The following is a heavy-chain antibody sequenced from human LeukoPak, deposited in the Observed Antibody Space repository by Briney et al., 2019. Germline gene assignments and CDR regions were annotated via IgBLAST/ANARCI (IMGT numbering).Heavy chain of an antibody. J-gene: IGHJ4*02. V-gene: IGHV1-2*02. CDR2: VNPNSGGT. CDR3: AREYNYDYDY. CDR1: AYMFTDYY. Sequence: GASVKVSCRACAYMFTDYYIHWVRQAPGQGLEWMGWVNPNSGGTNYAQNFQGRVTMTRDTSISTVYMELSSLTSDDTAVYYCAREYNYDYDYWGQGTLVTVSS. D-gene: IGHD5-18*01.